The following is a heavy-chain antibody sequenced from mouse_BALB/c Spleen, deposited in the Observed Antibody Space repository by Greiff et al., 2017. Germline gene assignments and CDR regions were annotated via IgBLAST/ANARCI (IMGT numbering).Heavy chain of an antibody. CDR2: IYPSDSYT. Sequence: VQLQQSGAELVRPGASVKLSCKASGYTFTSYWINWVKQRPGQGLEWIGNIYPSDSYTNYNQKFKDKATLTVDKSSSTAYMQLSSPTSEDSAVYYCTRYGFYAMDYWGQGTSVTVSS. V-gene: IGHV1-69*02. CDR1: GYTFTSYW. D-gene: IGHD2-2*01. CDR3: TRYGFYAMDY. J-gene: IGHJ4*01.